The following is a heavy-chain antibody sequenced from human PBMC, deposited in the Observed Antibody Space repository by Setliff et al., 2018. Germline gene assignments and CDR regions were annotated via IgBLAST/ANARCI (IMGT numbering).Heavy chain of an antibody. CDR2: IYIGGSA. V-gene: IGHV4-4*07. CDR3: ARYYYDSSGYYLLAFDI. Sequence: SETLSLTCTVSGGSISSYYWSWIRQPAGKGLEWIGHIYIGGSANYNPSLKSRVTMSIDKSKNQFSLKLSSVTAAETAVYYCARYYYDSSGYYLLAFDIWGQGTMVTVSS. D-gene: IGHD3-22*01. CDR1: GGSISSYY. J-gene: IGHJ3*02.